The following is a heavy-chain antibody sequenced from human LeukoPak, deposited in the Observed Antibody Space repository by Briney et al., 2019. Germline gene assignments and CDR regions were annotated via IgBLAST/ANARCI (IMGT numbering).Heavy chain of an antibody. V-gene: IGHV3-33*01. CDR3: ALLWFGESPY. CDR1: GFTFSSYG. Sequence: GRSLRLSCAASGFTFSSYGMHWVRQAPGKGLEWVAVIWYDGSNKYYADSVKGRFTISRDNAKKTLYLQMNSLRAEDTGVYYCALLWFGESPYWGRGTLVTVSS. J-gene: IGHJ4*02. D-gene: IGHD3-10*01. CDR2: IWYDGSNK.